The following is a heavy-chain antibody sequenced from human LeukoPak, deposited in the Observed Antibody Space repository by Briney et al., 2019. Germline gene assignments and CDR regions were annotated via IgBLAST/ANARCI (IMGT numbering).Heavy chain of an antibody. CDR2: INAGNGNT. Sequence: VASVKVSCKASGYTFTSYAMHWVRQAPGQRLEWMGWINAGNGNTKYSQKFQGRVTITRDTSASTAYMELSSLRSEDTAVYYCARGSRITMIVVVIKGLLHDAFDIWGQGTMVTVSS. J-gene: IGHJ3*02. V-gene: IGHV1-3*01. CDR1: GYTFTSYA. CDR3: ARGSRITMIVVVIKGLLHDAFDI. D-gene: IGHD3-22*01.